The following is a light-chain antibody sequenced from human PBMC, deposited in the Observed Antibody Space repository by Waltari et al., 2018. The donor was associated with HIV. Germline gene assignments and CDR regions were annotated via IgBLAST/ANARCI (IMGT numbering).Light chain of an antibody. CDR2: KDS. Sequence: SYELTQPPSVSVSPGQTARITCSGDALPKQYAYWYQQKPGQAPVLVIYKDSERPSGIPERVSGSNSGTTVTLTISGVQAEDEADYYCQSAGVFGTGTKVTVL. V-gene: IGLV3-25*03. J-gene: IGLJ1*01. CDR1: ALPKQY. CDR3: QSAGV.